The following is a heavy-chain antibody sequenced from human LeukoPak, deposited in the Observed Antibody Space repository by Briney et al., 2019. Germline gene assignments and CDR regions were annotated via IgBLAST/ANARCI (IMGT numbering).Heavy chain of an antibody. CDR2: MIPILGIA. Sequence: GASVKVSCKASGGTFSSYAISWVRQAPGQGLEWMGRMIPILGIANYAQKFQGRVTITADKSTSTAYMELSSLRSEDTAVYYCAREVLDSSSLTYNWFDPWGQGTLVTVSS. D-gene: IGHD6-13*01. CDR3: AREVLDSSSLTYNWFDP. CDR1: GGTFSSYA. V-gene: IGHV1-69*04. J-gene: IGHJ5*02.